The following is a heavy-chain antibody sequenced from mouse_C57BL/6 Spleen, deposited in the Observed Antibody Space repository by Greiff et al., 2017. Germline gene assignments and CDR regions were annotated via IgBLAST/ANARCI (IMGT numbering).Heavy chain of an antibody. CDR2: IHPNSGST. CDR3: ARDDYDEGMDY. D-gene: IGHD2-4*01. Sequence: QVQLQQPGAELVKPGASVKLSCKASGYTFTSYWMHWVKQRPGQGLEWIGMIHPNSGSTNYNEKFKSKATLTVDKSSSTAYMQLSSLTSEDSVAYYYARDDYDEGMDYWGQGTSVTVSA. CDR1: GYTFTSYW. J-gene: IGHJ4*01. V-gene: IGHV1-64*01.